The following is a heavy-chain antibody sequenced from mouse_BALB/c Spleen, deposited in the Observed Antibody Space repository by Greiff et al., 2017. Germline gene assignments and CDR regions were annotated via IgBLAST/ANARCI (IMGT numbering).Heavy chain of an antibody. CDR3: ARITTGVEAPGY. CDR1: GYTFTSYW. CDR2: IYPGDGDT. D-gene: IGHD1-1*01. V-gene: IGHV1-87*01. J-gene: IGHJ2*01. Sequence: QVQLQQSGAELARPGASVKLSCKASGYTFTSYWMQWVKQRPGQGLEWIGAIYPGDGDTRYTQKFKGKATLTADKSSSTAYMQLSSLASEDSAVYYCARITTGVEAPGYWGQGTTLTVSS.